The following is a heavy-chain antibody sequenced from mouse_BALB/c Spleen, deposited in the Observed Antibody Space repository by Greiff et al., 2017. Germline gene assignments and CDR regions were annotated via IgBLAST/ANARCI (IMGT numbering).Heavy chain of an antibody. J-gene: IGHJ3*01. CDR2: IYPGNSDT. CDR1: GYTFTSYW. CDR3: TRGGGIYYGYDRFAY. D-gene: IGHD2-2*01. V-gene: IGHV1-5*01. Sequence: VQLQQSGTVLARPGASVKMSCKASGYTFTSYWMHWVKQRPGQGLEWIGAIYPGNSDTSYNQKFKGKAKLTAVTSTSTAYMELSSLTNEDSAVYYGTRGGGIYYGYDRFAYGGQGTLVTVSA.